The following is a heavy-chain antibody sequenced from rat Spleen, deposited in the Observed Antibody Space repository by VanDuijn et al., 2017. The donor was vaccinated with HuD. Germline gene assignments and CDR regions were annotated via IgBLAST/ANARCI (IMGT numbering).Heavy chain of an antibody. Sequence: EVQLVESDGGLVQPGRSLKLSCTASGFTFSDYYMAWVRQVPTKGLEWVATIASGGSNSFYPDSVKGRFTISRDNAKSTLYLQMDSLRSEDTATYYCAKGDYGGYSEPDWFAYWGQGTLVTVSS. J-gene: IGHJ3*01. CDR3: AKGDYGGYSEPDWFAY. CDR1: GFTFSDYY. CDR2: IASGGSNS. D-gene: IGHD1-11*01. V-gene: IGHV5-25*01.